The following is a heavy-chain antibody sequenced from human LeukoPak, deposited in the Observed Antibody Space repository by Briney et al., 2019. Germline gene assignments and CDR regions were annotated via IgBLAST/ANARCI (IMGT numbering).Heavy chain of an antibody. CDR1: GGSISSSSYY. Sequence: SETLSLTCTVSGGSISSSSYYWGWIRQPPGKGLEWIGSIYYSGSTYYNPSLKSRVTISVDTSKNQFSLKLSSVTAADTAVYYCARDPYCGGDCYGNYFDYWGQGTLVTVSS. CDR2: IYYSGST. V-gene: IGHV4-39*07. D-gene: IGHD2-21*02. J-gene: IGHJ4*02. CDR3: ARDPYCGGDCYGNYFDY.